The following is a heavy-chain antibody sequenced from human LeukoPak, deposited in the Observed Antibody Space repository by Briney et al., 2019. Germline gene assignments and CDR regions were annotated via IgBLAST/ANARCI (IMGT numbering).Heavy chain of an antibody. CDR3: ARDHGEGFDY. CDR1: GGSISSYY. CDR2: IYYSGST. V-gene: IGHV4-59*01. Sequence: PSGALSLTCPVSGGSISSYYWSWIRQPPGKGLEWIEDIYYSGSTNYNPSLKSRVTISVDTSKNQFSLKLSSVTAADTAVYYCARDHGEGFDYWGQGTLVTVSS. D-gene: IGHD4-17*01. J-gene: IGHJ4*02.